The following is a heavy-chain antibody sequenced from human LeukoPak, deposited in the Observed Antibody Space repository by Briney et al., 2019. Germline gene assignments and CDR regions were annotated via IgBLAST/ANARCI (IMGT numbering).Heavy chain of an antibody. CDR2: ISWDGGST. J-gene: IGHJ4*02. CDR3: AKSHYYYDTYYFDY. V-gene: IGHV3-43*01. Sequence: PGGSLRLSCAASGFTFDDYTMHWVRQAPGKGLEWVSLISWDGGSTYYADSVKGRFTISRDNSKNSLYLQMNSLRTEDTALYYCAKSHYYYDTYYFDYWGQGTLVTVS. D-gene: IGHD3-22*01. CDR1: GFTFDDYT.